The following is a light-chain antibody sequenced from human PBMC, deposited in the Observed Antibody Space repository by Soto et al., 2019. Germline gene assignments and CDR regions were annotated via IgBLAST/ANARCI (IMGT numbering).Light chain of an antibody. CDR3: QQYKTYSRT. V-gene: IGKV1-5*03. J-gene: IGKJ2*01. Sequence: DVQMTKSPSTLSASVGDRVTITCRASQSISPWLAWYQQKPGKAPKILIYKASSLESGVPSRFSGSESGTEFTLTISSLQPDDFATYYCQQYKTYSRTFGQGTKLEIK. CDR1: QSISPW. CDR2: KAS.